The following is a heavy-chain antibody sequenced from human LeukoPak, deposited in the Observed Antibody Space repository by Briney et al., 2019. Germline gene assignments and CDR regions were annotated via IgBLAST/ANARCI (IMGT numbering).Heavy chain of an antibody. CDR3: ARGSLNYYASGSYYMVF. CDR2: ISSSMSIT. V-gene: IGHV3-48*02. D-gene: IGHD3-10*01. J-gene: IGHJ4*02. CDR1: GFSLSGYS. Sequence: GRSLRLSCAASGFSLSGYSMNWVRQTPGKGLEWISYISSSMSITYYADSVKGRFTISRGNAKNSLYLQMNGLTDEDTAVYYCARGSLNYYASGSYYMVFWGQGTLVTVSS.